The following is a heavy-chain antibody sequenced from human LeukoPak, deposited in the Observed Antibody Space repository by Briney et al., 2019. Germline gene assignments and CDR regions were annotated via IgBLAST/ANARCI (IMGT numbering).Heavy chain of an antibody. CDR1: GGSFSGYY. CDR3: ARVFDPVGYYYFYYRVV. J-gene: IGHJ6*03. V-gene: IGHV4-34*01. D-gene: IGHD3-9*01. CDR2: INHSGST. Sequence: PSETLSLTCAVYGGSFSGYYWSWIRQPPGKGLEWIGEINHSGSTNYNPSLKSRVTILVNKSNNQSLWKQIHVTAADPAVCYWARVFDPVGYYYFYYRVVGGRGTTVSVSS.